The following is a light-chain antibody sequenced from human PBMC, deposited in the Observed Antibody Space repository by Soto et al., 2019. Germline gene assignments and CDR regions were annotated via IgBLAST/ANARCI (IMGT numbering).Light chain of an antibody. Sequence: IVLTQSPGTLSLSPGERATLSCRASQSVSSSYLAWYQQKPGQAPRLLIYGASSRATGIPDRFSGSGSGTFFPLTISRMDPEFFAVYYCQRYGSSPTFGQGTKVDIK. CDR1: QSVSSSY. J-gene: IGKJ1*01. V-gene: IGKV3-20*01. CDR2: GAS. CDR3: QRYGSSPT.